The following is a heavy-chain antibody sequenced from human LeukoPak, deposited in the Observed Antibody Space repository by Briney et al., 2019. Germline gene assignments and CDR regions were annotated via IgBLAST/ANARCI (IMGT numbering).Heavy chain of an antibody. J-gene: IGHJ6*02. V-gene: IGHV4-59*01. CDR1: GGSISSYY. D-gene: IGHD6-6*01. CDR3: ARGESSSAHGGMDV. CDR2: IYYSGST. Sequence: SETLSLTCTVSGGSISSYYWSWIRQPPGKGLEWTGYIYYSGSTNYNPSLKSRVTISVDTSKNQFSLKLSSVTAADTAVYYCARGESSSAHGGMDVWGQGTTVTVSS.